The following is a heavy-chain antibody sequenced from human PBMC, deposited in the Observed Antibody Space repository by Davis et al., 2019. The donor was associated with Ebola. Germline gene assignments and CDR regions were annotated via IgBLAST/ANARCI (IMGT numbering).Heavy chain of an antibody. D-gene: IGHD4-17*01. V-gene: IGHV3-48*04. J-gene: IGHJ4*02. CDR2: ISSSSSTI. CDR3: ARDPGDYLYYFDY. CDR1: GFTFSSYS. Sequence: GESLKISCAASGFTFSSYSMNWVRQAPGKGLEWVSYISSSSSTIYYADSVKGRFTISRDNAKNSLYLQMNSLRAEDTAVYYCARDPGDYLYYFDYWGQGTLVTVSS.